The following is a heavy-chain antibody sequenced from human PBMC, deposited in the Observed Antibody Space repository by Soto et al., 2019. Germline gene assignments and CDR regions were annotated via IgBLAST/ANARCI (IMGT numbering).Heavy chain of an antibody. D-gene: IGHD3-10*01. CDR1: GYTFTNYG. V-gene: IGHV1-18*01. CDR2: INVYNSNT. J-gene: IGHJ5*02. CDR3: ATGVGSGSNYKQYHSFHP. Sequence: QVQLVQSGGEVKKPGATVKVSCKASGYTFTNYGISWVRQSPGQGLERMGWINVYNSNTKYAQKGQGRVNMTTDISTSKAYMALKRLRSDDTAVYYCATGVGSGSNYKQYHSFHPGGQGTLVTVSS.